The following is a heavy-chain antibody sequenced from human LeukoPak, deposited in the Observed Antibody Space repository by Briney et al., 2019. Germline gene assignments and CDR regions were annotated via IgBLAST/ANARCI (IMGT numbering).Heavy chain of an antibody. CDR1: GFTFSTYA. V-gene: IGHV3-7*01. CDR3: ARGWNYAFRFDY. CDR2: IKQDGSER. D-gene: IGHD1-7*01. J-gene: IGHJ4*02. Sequence: GGSLRLSCAASGFTFSTYAMIWVRQAPGKGVEWVAHIKQDGSERYYGDSVKGGFTISRDNAKNLVYLQMNSLGAEDTAIYYCARGWNYAFRFDYWGQGTLVTVSS.